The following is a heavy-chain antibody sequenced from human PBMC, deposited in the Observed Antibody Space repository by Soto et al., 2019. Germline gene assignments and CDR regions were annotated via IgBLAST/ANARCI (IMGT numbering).Heavy chain of an antibody. D-gene: IGHD2-15*01. CDR3: GKGSAATNYFYYATDV. CDR1: GFTFFIHA. J-gene: IGHJ6*02. Sequence: WGSLRLSCAASGFTFFIHAIIFFRHSPFKGLEWVSFISGSGGSTYYADSVKGRFTISRDNSKKTLYLQMNSLRGEDTAVYYCGKGSAATNYFYYATDVWGQGTTVTVSS. CDR2: ISGSGGST. V-gene: IGHV3-23*01.